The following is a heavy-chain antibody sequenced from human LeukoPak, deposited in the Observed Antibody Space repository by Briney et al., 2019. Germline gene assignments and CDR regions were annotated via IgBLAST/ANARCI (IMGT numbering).Heavy chain of an antibody. D-gene: IGHD4-17*01. Sequence: PGGSLRLSCAASGFTLSSYAMSWVRQAPGKGLEWVSTVSGSGGSPYYGDSVKGRFTISRDNSKNTLYLQMNSMRAEDTAVYYCAKGREVFGDSRFDYWGQGILVTVSS. J-gene: IGHJ4*02. CDR2: VSGSGGSP. V-gene: IGHV3-23*01. CDR3: AKGREVFGDSRFDY. CDR1: GFTLSSYA.